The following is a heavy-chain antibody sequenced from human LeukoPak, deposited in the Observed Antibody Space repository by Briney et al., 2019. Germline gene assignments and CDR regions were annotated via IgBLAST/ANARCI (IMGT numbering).Heavy chain of an antibody. V-gene: IGHV4-39*01. CDR3: GRHFPETGRDEQPLEY. D-gene: IGHD3-10*01. CDR1: GGSISSSDSY. CDR2: ICFSRTT. Sequence: SETLSLTCTVSGGSISSSDSYWAWVRQPPGKGLEWIGSICFSRTTYYNPSLKSRVTMSIDTSKNHFSLKVASETAADTAVYYCGRHFPETGRDEQPLEYWGQGTLVTVSS. J-gene: IGHJ4*02.